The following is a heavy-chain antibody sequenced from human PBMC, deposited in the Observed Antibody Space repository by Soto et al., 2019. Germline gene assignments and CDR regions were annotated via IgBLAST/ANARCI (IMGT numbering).Heavy chain of an antibody. V-gene: IGHV3-23*01. CDR1: GFNFNNYA. J-gene: IGHJ1*01. CDR2: ISSSGGTT. CDR3: ATFMPVTGPEWGRASED. D-gene: IGHD6-19*01. Sequence: GGSLRLSCATSGFNFNNYAMSWVRQAPGERLEWVSVISSSGGTTYYADSVKGRFTISRDNSRNTVFLRMNSLGAEDTAIYYCATFMPVTGPEWGRASEDWGQGTRVTVSS.